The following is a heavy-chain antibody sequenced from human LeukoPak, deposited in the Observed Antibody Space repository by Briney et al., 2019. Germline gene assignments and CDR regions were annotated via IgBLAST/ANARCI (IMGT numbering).Heavy chain of an antibody. Sequence: ASVKVSCKASRYTFTGYYMHWVRQAPGQGLEWMGWINPNSGGTNYAQKFQGRVTMTRDTSISTAYMELSRLRSDDTAVYYCAREISDYYDSSGYLSADYWGQGTLVTVSS. J-gene: IGHJ4*02. CDR3: AREISDYYDSSGYLSADY. CDR2: INPNSGGT. D-gene: IGHD3-22*01. CDR1: RYTFTGYY. V-gene: IGHV1-2*02.